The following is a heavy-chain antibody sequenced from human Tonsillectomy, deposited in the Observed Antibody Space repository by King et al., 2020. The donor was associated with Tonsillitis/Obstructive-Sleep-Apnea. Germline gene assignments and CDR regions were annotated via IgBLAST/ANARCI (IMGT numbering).Heavy chain of an antibody. CDR2: IYYSGST. V-gene: IGHV4-39*01. CDR1: GGSISSSNNY. CDR3: ARPPYYYGSNGYYNWFDP. Sequence: QLQESGPGLVKPSETLSLTCTVSGGSISSSNNYWGWIRQPPGKGLEWIGSIYYSGSTYYNPSLKSRVTISVETSKIQFSLKLSSVTAADTAVYFCARPPYYYGSNGYYNWFDPWGQGTLVTVSS. D-gene: IGHD3-22*01. J-gene: IGHJ5*02.